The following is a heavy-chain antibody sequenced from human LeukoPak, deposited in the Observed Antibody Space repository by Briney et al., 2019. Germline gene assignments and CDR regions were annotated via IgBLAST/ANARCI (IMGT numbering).Heavy chain of an antibody. Sequence: GGSLRLSCAAFGFTVITNDMTWVRQAPGKGLEWVSVLYSDGNTKYADSVQGRFTISRDNSKNTLYLEMNSLSPDDTAVYYCARGVEPLAANTLAYWGQGTLVTVSS. J-gene: IGHJ4*02. CDR2: LYSDGNT. CDR3: ARGVEPLAANTLAY. D-gene: IGHD1-14*01. V-gene: IGHV3-53*01. CDR1: GFTVITND.